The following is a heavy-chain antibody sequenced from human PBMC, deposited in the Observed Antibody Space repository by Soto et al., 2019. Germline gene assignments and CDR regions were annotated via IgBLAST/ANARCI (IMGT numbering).Heavy chain of an antibody. CDR1: GGSISSGGYY. Sequence: SETLSLTCTVSGGSISSGGYYWSWIRQHPGKGLEWIGYIYYSGSTYYNPSLKSRVTISVDTSKNQFSLKLSSVTAADTAVYYCASAEGYCSSTSCYAGGPFDYWGQGTLVTVSS. V-gene: IGHV4-31*03. CDR3: ASAEGYCSSTSCYAGGPFDY. D-gene: IGHD2-2*01. CDR2: IYYSGST. J-gene: IGHJ4*02.